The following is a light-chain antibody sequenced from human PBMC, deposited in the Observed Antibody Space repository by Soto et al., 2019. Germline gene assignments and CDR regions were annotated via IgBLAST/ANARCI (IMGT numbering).Light chain of an antibody. J-gene: IGKJ4*01. CDR3: QQHINWPLT. Sequence: EIVLTQSPGTLSLSPGERATLSCRASQSVSSSYIAWYQQKPGQAPRLLIYGASSRATGIPDRFSGSGSGTDFTLTISSLEPEDFALYYCQQHINWPLTFGGGTKVDIK. V-gene: IGKV3D-20*02. CDR2: GAS. CDR1: QSVSSSY.